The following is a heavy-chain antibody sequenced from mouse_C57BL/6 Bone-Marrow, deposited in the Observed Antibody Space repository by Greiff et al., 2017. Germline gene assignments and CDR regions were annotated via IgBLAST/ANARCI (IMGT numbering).Heavy chain of an antibody. J-gene: IGHJ1*03. CDR2: IHPSSGSI. Sequence: VQLQQSGAELVKPGASVKLSCKASGYTFTSYWLHWVKQRPGQGLEWIGMIHPSSGSINYNEKFKSKATLTVDKSSSTAYMQLSSLTSEDSAVYYCARYGRGDWYFDVWGTGTTVTVSS. D-gene: IGHD2-10*02. V-gene: IGHV1-64*01. CDR1: GYTFTSYW. CDR3: ARYGRGDWYFDV.